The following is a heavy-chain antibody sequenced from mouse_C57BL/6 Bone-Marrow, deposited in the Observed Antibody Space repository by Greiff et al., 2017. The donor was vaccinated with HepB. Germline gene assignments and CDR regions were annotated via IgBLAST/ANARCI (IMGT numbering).Heavy chain of an antibody. D-gene: IGHD3-2*02. J-gene: IGHJ3*01. Sequence: VQLQQSGASVKISCKASGYAFSSYWMNWVKQRPGKGLEWIGQIYPGDGDTNYNGKFKGKATLTADKSSSTAYMQLSSPTSEDSAVYFCARSRGAAQATFAYWGQGTLVTVSA. V-gene: IGHV1-80*01. CDR2: IYPGDGDT. CDR3: ARSRGAAQATFAY. CDR1: GYAFSSYW.